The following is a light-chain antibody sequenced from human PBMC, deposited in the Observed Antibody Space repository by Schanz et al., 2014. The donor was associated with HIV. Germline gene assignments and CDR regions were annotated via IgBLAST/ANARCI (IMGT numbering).Light chain of an antibody. J-gene: IGKJ4*01. CDR3: QQRSNWPLLT. Sequence: EIVMTQSPATLSVSPGERATLSCRASQSVSSNLAWYQHKPGQPPRLLIYGASTRATGIPARFSGTGSGTEFTLTINSLQSEDFAVYYCQQRSNWPLLTFGGGTKVEIK. V-gene: IGKV3-15*01. CDR1: QSVSSN. CDR2: GAS.